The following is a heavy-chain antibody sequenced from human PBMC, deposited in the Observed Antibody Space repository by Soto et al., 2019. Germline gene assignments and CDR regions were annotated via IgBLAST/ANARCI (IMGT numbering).Heavy chain of an antibody. CDR3: ARLPFGYSSDSGP. CDR2: IDPNGGGT. Sequence: ASVKVSCKTSGYPVIDYFIHWVRQAPGQGLEWMGWIDPNGGGTKYAQKFQGRVTMTRDTPITTAYMELSRLTSDDTAVYYCARLPFGYSSDSGPWGQGTLVTVSS. D-gene: IGHD2-15*01. V-gene: IGHV1-2*02. CDR1: GYPVIDYF. J-gene: IGHJ5*02.